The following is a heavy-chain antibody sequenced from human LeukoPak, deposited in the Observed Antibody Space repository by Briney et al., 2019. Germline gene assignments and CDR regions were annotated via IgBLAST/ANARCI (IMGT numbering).Heavy chain of an antibody. D-gene: IGHD3-3*01. CDR2: INHSGST. CDR1: GGSFSGYY. Sequence: SETLSLTCAVYGGSFSGYYWSWIRQPPGKGLEWIGEINHSGSTNYNPSLKGRVTISVDTSKNQFSLKLSSVTAADTAVYYCARNPYYDFWSGYPNWFDPWGQGTLVTVSS. CDR3: ARNPYYDFWSGYPNWFDP. V-gene: IGHV4-34*01. J-gene: IGHJ5*02.